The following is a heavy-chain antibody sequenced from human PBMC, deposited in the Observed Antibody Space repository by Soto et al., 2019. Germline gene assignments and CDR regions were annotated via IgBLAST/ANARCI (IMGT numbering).Heavy chain of an antibody. J-gene: IGHJ3*02. CDR1: GYTFTSYG. Sequence: GASVKVSCKASGYTFTSYGISWVRQAPGQGLEWMGWISAYNAHTNYAEKHQGIVTMTTDTSTSTAYMELRSLRSDDTAVYYCARGNSGSLYDAFDIWGQRTMVTV. D-gene: IGHD1-26*01. CDR3: ARGNSGSLYDAFDI. V-gene: IGHV1-18*01. CDR2: ISAYNAHT.